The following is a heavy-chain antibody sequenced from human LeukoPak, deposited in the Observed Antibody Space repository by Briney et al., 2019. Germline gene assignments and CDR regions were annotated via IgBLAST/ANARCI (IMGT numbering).Heavy chain of an antibody. CDR2: ISGSGGST. CDR3: AKAEVGATPLYYYYYGMDV. D-gene: IGHD1-26*01. V-gene: IGHV3-23*01. J-gene: IGHJ6*02. CDR1: GFTFSSYA. Sequence: HPGGSLRLSCVASGFTFSSYAMSWVRQAPGKGLEWVSAISGSGGSTYYADSVKGRFTISRDNSKNTLYLQMNSLRAEDTAVYYCAKAEVGATPLYYYYYGMDVWGQGTTVTVSS.